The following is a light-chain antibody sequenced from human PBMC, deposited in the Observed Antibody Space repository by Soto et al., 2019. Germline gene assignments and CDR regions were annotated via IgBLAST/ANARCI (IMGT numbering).Light chain of an antibody. CDR2: SNT. Sequence: QSVLTQPPSAPGTPGQTIAISCSGGSSNIGSHTVNCYQQLPGTAPRLLIYSNTQRPSGVPDRFSGSKSGTSASLAISGLQSEYEGDYYCAAWDDSLNGVVFGGGTKLTVL. V-gene: IGLV1-44*01. J-gene: IGLJ2*01. CDR3: AAWDDSLNGVV. CDR1: SSNIGSHT.